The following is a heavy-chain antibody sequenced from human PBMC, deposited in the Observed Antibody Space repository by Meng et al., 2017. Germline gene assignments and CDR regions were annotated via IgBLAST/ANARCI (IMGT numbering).Heavy chain of an antibody. CDR3: ARSDWFDP. CDR2: IKPDGTMT. Sequence: VEPGESGGCLVQSAGSRRLSCTDSGFTFRNYWMHWVRQAPGKGLVWVSRIKPDGTMTVYADSVKGRFTISRDNAKNTLYLQMDSLRSDDTAVYYCARSDWFDPWGQGTLVTVSS. J-gene: IGHJ5*02. V-gene: IGHV3-74*01. CDR1: GFTFRNYW.